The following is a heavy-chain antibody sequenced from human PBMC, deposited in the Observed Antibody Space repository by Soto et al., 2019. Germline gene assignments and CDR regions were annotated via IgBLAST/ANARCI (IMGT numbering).Heavy chain of an antibody. CDR3: VRAVPGDQTYFWYGMDV. J-gene: IGHJ6*02. Sequence: EVQLVESGGGLVQPGGSLRLSCAASGFTFSSYSMNWVREAPGKGLQWISYISSSSNTIYYADSVKGRFTISRDYAKNSLYLQMNSLTDEDTAVYYCVRAVPGDQTYFWYGMDVWGQGITVTVS. CDR1: GFTFSSYS. D-gene: IGHD7-27*01. V-gene: IGHV3-48*02. CDR2: ISSSSNTI.